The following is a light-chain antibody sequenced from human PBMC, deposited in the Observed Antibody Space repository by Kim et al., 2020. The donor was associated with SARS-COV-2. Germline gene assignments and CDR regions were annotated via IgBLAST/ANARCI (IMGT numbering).Light chain of an antibody. CDR3: QRYHKGYT. CDR1: QIISTN. V-gene: IGKV3-15*01. J-gene: IGKJ2*01. CDR2: EVS. Sequence: IVLTQSPPTLSVSPGERATLSCRASQIISTNLAWYQQTPGQAPRLLIYEVSTRVPGVPARFSGSGSGTEFTLSISSLQAEDSAFYFWQRYHKGYTFGQGTKLEI.